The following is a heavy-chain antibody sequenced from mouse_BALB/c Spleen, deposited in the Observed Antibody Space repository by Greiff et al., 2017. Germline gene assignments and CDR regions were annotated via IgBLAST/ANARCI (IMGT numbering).Heavy chain of an antibody. J-gene: IGHJ3*01. V-gene: IGHV14-3*02. CDR1: GFNIKDTY. CDR3: TSGRITTATWFAY. Sequence: VQLQQSGAELVQPGASVKLSCTASGFNIKDTYMHWVKQRPEQGLEWIGRIDPANGNTKYDPKFQGKATITADTSSNTAYLQLSSLSSEDTAVYYCTSGRITTATWFAYWGQGTLVTVSA. D-gene: IGHD1-2*01. CDR2: IDPANGNT.